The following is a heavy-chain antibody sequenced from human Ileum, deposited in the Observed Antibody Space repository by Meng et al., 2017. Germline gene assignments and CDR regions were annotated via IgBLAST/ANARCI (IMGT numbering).Heavy chain of an antibody. CDR3: ARGDSSNRGFDY. J-gene: IGHJ4*02. Sequence: QVQLVQSGADVKKPGASLKVSCKASGYTFTSSGLSWVRQAPGQGLEWMGWISPYNGNTNYAQKVQGRLTVTTDTSTSTAYMELRSLRSADTAVYYCARGDSSNRGFDYWGQGTLVTVSS. D-gene: IGHD6-19*01. CDR2: ISPYNGNT. V-gene: IGHV1-18*01. CDR1: GYTFTSSG.